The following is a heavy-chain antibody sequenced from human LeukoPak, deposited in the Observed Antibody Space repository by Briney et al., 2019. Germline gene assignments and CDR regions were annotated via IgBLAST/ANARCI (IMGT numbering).Heavy chain of an antibody. CDR1: GYSFTSYY. V-gene: IGHV1-46*01. CDR3: ARESDSGYSSSFNWVDP. D-gene: IGHD6-19*01. Sequence: ASVKVSCKASGYSFTSYYMHWVRQAPGQGLEWMGIINPSGGSTSYAQKFQGRVTMTRDTSTRTVYVGLSSLRPEDTAVYYCARESDSGYSSSFNWVDPWGQGTLVTVSS. J-gene: IGHJ5*02. CDR2: INPSGGST.